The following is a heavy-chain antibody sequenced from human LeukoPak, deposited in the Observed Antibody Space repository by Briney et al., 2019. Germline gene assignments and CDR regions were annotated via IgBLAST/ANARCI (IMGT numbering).Heavy chain of an antibody. CDR3: ARDKGGDILTGYNNWFDP. J-gene: IGHJ5*02. CDR2: IYTSGST. V-gene: IGHV4-61*02. D-gene: IGHD3-9*01. CDR1: GGSISSGSYY. Sequence: SETLSLTCTVSGGSISSGSYYWSWIRQPAGKGLEWIGRIYTSGSTNYNPSLKSRVTISVDKSKNQFSLKLSSVTAADTAVYYCARDKGGDILTGYNNWFDPWGQGTLVTVSS.